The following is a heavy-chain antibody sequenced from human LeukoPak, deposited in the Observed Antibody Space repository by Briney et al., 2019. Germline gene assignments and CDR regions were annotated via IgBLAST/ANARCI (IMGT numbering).Heavy chain of an antibody. Sequence: PSGTLSLTCAVYGGSFSGYYWSWIRQPPGKGLEWIGEINHSGSTNYNPSLKSRVTISVDTSKNQFSLKLSSVTAADTAVYYCAGEKSSWYYFTLWGQGTLVTVSS. J-gene: IGHJ4*02. V-gene: IGHV4-34*01. CDR3: AGEKSSWYYFTL. CDR2: INHSGST. D-gene: IGHD6-13*01. CDR1: GGSFSGYY.